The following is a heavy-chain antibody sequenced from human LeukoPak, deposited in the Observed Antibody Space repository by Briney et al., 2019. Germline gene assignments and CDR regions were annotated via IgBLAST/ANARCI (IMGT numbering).Heavy chain of an antibody. Sequence: SETLPLTCAVYGGSFSGYYWSWIRQPPGKGLEWIGEINHSGSTNYNPSLKSRVTISVDTSKNQFSLKLSSVTAADTAVYYCAVGGLMDYWGQGTLVTVSS. J-gene: IGHJ4*02. D-gene: IGHD3-16*01. CDR3: AVGGLMDY. CDR1: GGSFSGYY. CDR2: INHSGST. V-gene: IGHV4-34*01.